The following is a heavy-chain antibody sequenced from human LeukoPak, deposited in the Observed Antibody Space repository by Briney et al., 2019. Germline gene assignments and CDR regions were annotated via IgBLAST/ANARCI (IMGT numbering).Heavy chain of an antibody. J-gene: IGHJ6*03. CDR3: ATCPDYGGNSDYYYYYMDV. Sequence: PSETLSLTCTVSGGSISSSSYYWGWIRQPPGKGLEWIGSIYYSGSTYYNPSLKSRVTISVDTSKNQFSLKLSSVTAADTAVYYCATCPDYGGNSDYYYYYMDVWGKGTTVTISS. V-gene: IGHV4-39*01. D-gene: IGHD4-23*01. CDR1: GGSISSSSYY. CDR2: IYYSGST.